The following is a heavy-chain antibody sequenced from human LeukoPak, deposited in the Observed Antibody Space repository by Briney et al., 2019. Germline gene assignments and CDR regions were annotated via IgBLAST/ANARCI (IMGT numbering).Heavy chain of an antibody. V-gene: IGHV4-39*07. CDR1: GGSISSGSYY. Sequence: SETLSLTCTVSGGSISSGSYYWGWIRQPPGKGLEWIGSIYYSGSTYYNPSLKSRVTISVDTSKNQFSLKLSSVTAADTAVYYCARGVVAGTRFSAFDYWGQGTLVTVSS. J-gene: IGHJ4*02. D-gene: IGHD6-19*01. CDR3: ARGVVAGTRFSAFDY. CDR2: IYYSGST.